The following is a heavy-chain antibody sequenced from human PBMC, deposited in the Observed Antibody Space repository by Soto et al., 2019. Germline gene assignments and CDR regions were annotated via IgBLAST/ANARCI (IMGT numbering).Heavy chain of an antibody. J-gene: IGHJ3*02. CDR1: GGSLSSDNFF. CDR3: AREVISPATSDAFDT. V-gene: IGHV4-31*03. CDR2: IYHTGAA. Sequence: QVQLQESGPGLVKPSQTLSVTCTVSGGSLSSDNFFWSWVRQHPETGLVWVGYIYHTGAAYYNPSLKTRLTIAPDTANKRFSLSLISVTAADTAVYYCAREVISPATSDAFDTWGQGTMVTVSS. D-gene: IGHD1-26*01.